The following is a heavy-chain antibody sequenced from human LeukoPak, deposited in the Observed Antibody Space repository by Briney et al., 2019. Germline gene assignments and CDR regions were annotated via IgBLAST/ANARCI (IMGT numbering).Heavy chain of an antibody. V-gene: IGHV2-5*02. D-gene: IGHD3-9*01. CDR2: IYWDDDK. CDR1: GFSLSTSGVG. Sequence: KVAGPTLVNPTQTLTLTCTFSGFSLSTSGVGVGWIRQPPGKALEGLSLIYWDDDKRYSPSLKSRLTITKATSKNQVVLTMTNMDPVDTATYYCAHHVLRYFDWLLFDYWGQGTLVTVSS. CDR3: AHHVLRYFDWLLFDY. J-gene: IGHJ4*02.